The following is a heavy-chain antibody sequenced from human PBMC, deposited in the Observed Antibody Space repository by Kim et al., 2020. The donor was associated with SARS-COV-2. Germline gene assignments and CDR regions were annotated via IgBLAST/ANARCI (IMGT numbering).Heavy chain of an antibody. Sequence: SVKVSCKASGFTFTSSAMQWVRQARGQRLEWIGWIVVGSGNTNYAQKFQERVTITRDMSTSTAYMELSSLRSEDTAVYYCAAPSGSYYLPYYYGMDVWGQGTTVTVSS. CDR3: AAPSGSYYLPYYYGMDV. CDR1: GFTFTSSA. CDR2: IVVGSGNT. D-gene: IGHD1-26*01. V-gene: IGHV1-58*02. J-gene: IGHJ6*02.